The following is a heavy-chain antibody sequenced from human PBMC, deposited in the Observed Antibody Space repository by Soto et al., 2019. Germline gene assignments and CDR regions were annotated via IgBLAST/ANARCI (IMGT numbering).Heavy chain of an antibody. V-gene: IGHV3-9*01. J-gene: IGHJ4*02. D-gene: IGHD2-2*01. CDR3: AKDIVVCSSTSCLPTKGAFDY. CDR2: ISWNSGSI. CDR1: GFTFDDYA. Sequence: GGSLRLSCAASGFTFDDYAMHWVRQAPGKGLEWVSGISWNSGSIGYADSVKGRFTISRDNAKNSLYLQMNSLRAEDTALYYCAKDIVVCSSTSCLPTKGAFDYWGQGTLVTVSS.